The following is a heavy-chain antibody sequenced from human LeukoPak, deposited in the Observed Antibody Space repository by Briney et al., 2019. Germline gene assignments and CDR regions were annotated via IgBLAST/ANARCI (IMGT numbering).Heavy chain of an antibody. CDR2: IWYDGSKA. J-gene: IGHJ4*02. CDR3: ARSSGAYYDPDDF. V-gene: IGHV3-33*08. CDR1: GFTFSSYS. Sequence: GGSLRLSCAASGFTFSSYSMNWVRQAPGKGLEWVAVIWYDGSKAFYADSVKGRFTLSRDNSKNTLYLQMNSLRVEDTAVYYCARSSGAYYDPDDFWGQGTRVTVSS. D-gene: IGHD3-16*01.